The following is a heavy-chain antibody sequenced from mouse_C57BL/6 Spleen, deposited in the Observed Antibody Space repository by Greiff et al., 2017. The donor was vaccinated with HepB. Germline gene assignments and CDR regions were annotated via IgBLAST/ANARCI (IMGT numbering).Heavy chain of an antibody. V-gene: IGHV1-15*01. CDR2: IDPETGGT. CDR1: GYTFTDYE. D-gene: IGHD1-1*01. Sequence: QVHVKQSGAELVRPGASVTLSCKASGYTFTDYEMHWVKQTPVHGLEWIGAIDPETGGTAYNQKFKGKAILTADKSSSTAYMELRSLTSEDSAVYYCTRSRDYGSSYDAMDYWGQGTSVTVSS. J-gene: IGHJ4*01. CDR3: TRSRDYGSSYDAMDY.